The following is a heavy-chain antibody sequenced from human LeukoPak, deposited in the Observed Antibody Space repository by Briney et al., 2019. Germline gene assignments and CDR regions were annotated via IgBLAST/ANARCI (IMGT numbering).Heavy chain of an antibody. V-gene: IGHV3-53*01. D-gene: IGHD3-3*01. J-gene: IGHJ5*02. CDR3: AKNTIFGVVIKKNNWFDP. Sequence: PGGSLRLSCAASGFTVSSNYMSWVRQAPGKGLEWVSVIYSGGSTYYADSVKGRFTISRDNSKNTLYLQMNSLRAEDTAVYYCAKNTIFGVVIKKNNWFDPWGQGTLVTVSS. CDR1: GFTVSSNY. CDR2: IYSGGST.